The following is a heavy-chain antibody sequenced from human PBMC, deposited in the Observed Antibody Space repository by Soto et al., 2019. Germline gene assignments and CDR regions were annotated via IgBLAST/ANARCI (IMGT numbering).Heavy chain of an antibody. CDR1: GGTFSSYS. CDR2: IIPIFGIP. D-gene: IGHD2-8*01. V-gene: IGHV1-69*13. Sequence: SVKVSCKTSGGTFSSYSVSWVRQAPGQGLEWMGGIIPIFGIPTYAQKFQVRVTISADESTSTASMELSGLRSEDTAIYYCTRGHGFNGASLDYWGQGTLVTVSS. J-gene: IGHJ4*02. CDR3: TRGHGFNGASLDY.